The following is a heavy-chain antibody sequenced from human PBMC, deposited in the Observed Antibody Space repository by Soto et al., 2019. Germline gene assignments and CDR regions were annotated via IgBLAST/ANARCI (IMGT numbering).Heavy chain of an antibody. CDR3: ARRRGSSGSYYYYGMDV. V-gene: IGHV1-69*13. CDR2: IIPIFGTA. J-gene: IGHJ6*02. Sequence: VKGCLKGSGGTLSRYAISWVRQGPGQRLEWMGGIIPIFGTANYEQKFKGRVTINADESKRKAYMELSSLRSEDTAVYYCARRRGSSGSYYYYGMDVWGQGTTVTVSS. CDR1: GGTLSRYA. D-gene: IGHD1-26*01.